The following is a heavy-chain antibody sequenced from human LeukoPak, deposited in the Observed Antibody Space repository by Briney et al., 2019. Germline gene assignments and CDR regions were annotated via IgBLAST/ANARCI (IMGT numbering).Heavy chain of an antibody. CDR1: GFTFSSYA. Sequence: GGSLRLSRAASGFTFSSYAMHWVRQAPGKGLEWVAVISYDGSNKYYADSVKGRFTISRDNSKNTLYLQMNSLRAEDTAVYYCARDGDGDYAADYWGQGTLVTVSS. J-gene: IGHJ4*02. CDR3: ARDGDGDYAADY. V-gene: IGHV3-30*04. D-gene: IGHD4-17*01. CDR2: ISYDGSNK.